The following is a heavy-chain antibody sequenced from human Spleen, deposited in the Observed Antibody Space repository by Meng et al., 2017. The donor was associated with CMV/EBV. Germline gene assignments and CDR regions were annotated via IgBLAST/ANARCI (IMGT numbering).Heavy chain of an antibody. CDR3: ARGRAFDY. J-gene: IGHJ4*02. CDR2: IIPIFGTA. Sequence: SVKVSCKASGYTFTGYFMHWVRQAPGQGLEWMGGIIPIFGTANYAQKFQGRVTITTDESTSTAYMELSSLRSEDTAVYYCARGRAFDYWGQGTLVTVSS. CDR1: GYTFTGYF. V-gene: IGHV1-69*05.